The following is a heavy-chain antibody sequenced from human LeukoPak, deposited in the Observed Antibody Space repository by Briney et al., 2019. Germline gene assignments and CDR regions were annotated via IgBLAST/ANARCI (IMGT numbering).Heavy chain of an antibody. CDR2: VSSNGAKT. D-gene: IGHD4-23*01. CDR1: GIPLSSFA. V-gene: IGHV3-23*01. Sequence: GAPRPSWGGSGIPLSSFAKNRGRPAPGKGVGWGLAVSSNGAKTYYADSVKGRFTISRDNYKNMVFLQMNSLRAEDTAVYYCGKEEQRVITPGLDYWGQGTLVTVSS. J-gene: IGHJ4*02. CDR3: GKEEQRVITPGLDY.